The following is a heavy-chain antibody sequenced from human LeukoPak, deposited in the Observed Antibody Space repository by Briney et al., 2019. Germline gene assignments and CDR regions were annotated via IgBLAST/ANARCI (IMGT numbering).Heavy chain of an antibody. CDR3: AKCWRVVSGNWYLSFDS. CDR1: GFTSSSYA. D-gene: IGHD6-13*01. CDR2: ISDSGDET. Sequence: PGGSLRLSCAASGFTSSSYAMNWVRQNPGKGLEWVSSISDSGDETYYADSVRGRFTISRDNSKNTLYLQMKSLGGDDTALYYCAKCWRVVSGNWYLSFDSWGQGTLVTVSS. J-gene: IGHJ4*02. V-gene: IGHV3-23*01.